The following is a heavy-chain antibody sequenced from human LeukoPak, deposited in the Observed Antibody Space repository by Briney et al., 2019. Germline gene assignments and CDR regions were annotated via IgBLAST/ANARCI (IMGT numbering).Heavy chain of an antibody. J-gene: IGHJ4*02. D-gene: IGHD1-1*01. CDR1: GFFFSSYV. CDR2: ISFDSTSR. CDR3: ARARRTGYAFGPQAD. Sequence: GSSLRLSCAGSGFFFSSYVMHWVRQAPGKGLEWVAVISFDSTSRYYTDSVKGRFTISRDNSKNTLFLQMDSLKNEDTAMYYCARARRTGYAFGPQADWGQGTLVTVSS. V-gene: IGHV3-30*07.